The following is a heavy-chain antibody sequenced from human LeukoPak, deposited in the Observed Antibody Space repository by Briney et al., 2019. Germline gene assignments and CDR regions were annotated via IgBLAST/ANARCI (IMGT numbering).Heavy chain of an antibody. Sequence: GGSLRLSCAASGFAFSYENMNWVRQVPEKGLEWVSSISRASTYIHYADSLEGRFTISRDNAKNSLYLQMNSLRAEDTAVYYCARRYCSGGSCYSERGEDAFDIWGQGTMVTVSS. D-gene: IGHD2-15*01. V-gene: IGHV3-21*01. CDR2: ISRASTYI. J-gene: IGHJ3*02. CDR3: ARRYCSGGSCYSERGEDAFDI. CDR1: GFAFSYEN.